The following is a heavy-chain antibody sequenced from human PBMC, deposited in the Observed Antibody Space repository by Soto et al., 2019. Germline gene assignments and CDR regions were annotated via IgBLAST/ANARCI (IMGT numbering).Heavy chain of an antibody. CDR3: ARSSIDTYGRVFDS. Sequence: EVQLVQSGGGLVQPGGSLRLSCAASRFTFSSYWMHWVRQAPGKGLVWVSHINGDGSTTDYADSVKGRFTISRDNAKNTLYLQMNGLRAEDTAVYYCARSSIDTYGRVFDSWGQGTLVTVSS. CDR1: RFTFSSYW. V-gene: IGHV3-74*01. D-gene: IGHD4-17*01. J-gene: IGHJ4*02. CDR2: INGDGSTT.